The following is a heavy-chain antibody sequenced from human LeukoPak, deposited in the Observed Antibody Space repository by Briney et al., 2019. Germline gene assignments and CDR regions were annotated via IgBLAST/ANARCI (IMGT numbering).Heavy chain of an antibody. D-gene: IGHD5-18*01. CDR2: ISDNEGST. Sequence: GGSLRLSCAASGFTFNYYAMSWVRQAPGKGLEWVSGISDNEGSTYYRDSVKGRFTISRDNTKNTVYLQLNNLRADDTAVYFYARHDSFIPYWGQGTLVIVSS. V-gene: IGHV3-23*01. CDR3: ARHDSFIPY. J-gene: IGHJ4*02. CDR1: GFTFNYYA.